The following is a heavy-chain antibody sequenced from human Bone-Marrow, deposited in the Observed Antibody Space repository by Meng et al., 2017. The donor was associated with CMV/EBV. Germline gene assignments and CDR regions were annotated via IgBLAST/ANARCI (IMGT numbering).Heavy chain of an antibody. Sequence: GGSLRLSCAASGFTFSSYAMHWVRQAPGKGLEWVAVISYDGSNKYYADSVKGRFTISRDNSKNTLYLQMNSLRAEDTAEYYCARGGIAAAGTHYYGMDVWGQGTTVTVSS. V-gene: IGHV3-30*04. CDR3: ARGGIAAAGTHYYGMDV. J-gene: IGHJ6*02. D-gene: IGHD6-13*01. CDR2: ISYDGSNK. CDR1: GFTFSSYA.